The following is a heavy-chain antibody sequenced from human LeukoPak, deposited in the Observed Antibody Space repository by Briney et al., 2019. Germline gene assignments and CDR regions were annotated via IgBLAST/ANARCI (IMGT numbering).Heavy chain of an antibody. D-gene: IGHD3-22*01. V-gene: IGHV4-39*07. CDR3: ARLLRGHDAFDI. J-gene: IGHJ3*02. CDR2: IYYSGST. CDR1: GGSISSSSYY. Sequence: SETLSLTCTVSGGSISSSSYYWGWIRQPPGKGLEWIGSIYYSGSTYYNPSLKSRVTISVDTSKNQFSLKLSSVTAADTAVYYCARLLRGHDAFDIWGQGTMVTVSS.